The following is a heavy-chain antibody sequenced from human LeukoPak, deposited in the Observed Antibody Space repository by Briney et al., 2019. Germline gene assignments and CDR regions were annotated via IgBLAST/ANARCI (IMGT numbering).Heavy chain of an antibody. V-gene: IGHV4-59*01. D-gene: IGHD7-27*01. CDR1: GDSISSYY. CDR3: ATPRLGYFDY. CDR2: IYYSGST. Sequence: SETLSLTCTVSGDSISSYYWIWIRQPPGKGLEWIGYIYYSGSTNYNPSLKSRVTISVDTSKNQFSLKLSSVTAADTAVYYCATPRLGYFDYWGQGTLVTVSS. J-gene: IGHJ4*02.